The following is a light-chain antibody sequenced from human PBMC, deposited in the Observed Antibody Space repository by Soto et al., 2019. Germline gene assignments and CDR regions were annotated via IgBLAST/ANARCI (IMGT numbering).Light chain of an antibody. CDR1: QSVNNY. J-gene: IGKJ1*01. Sequence: TQSPSSLSASVGDTVTLTRRASQSVNNYLAWYQQKPGQAPRLLIYDTSDRASGIPARFSGSGSGTDFTLTISSLEPEDFAVFYCQQRSVWPWTFGQGTKVDIK. CDR3: QQRSVWPWT. CDR2: DTS. V-gene: IGKV3-11*01.